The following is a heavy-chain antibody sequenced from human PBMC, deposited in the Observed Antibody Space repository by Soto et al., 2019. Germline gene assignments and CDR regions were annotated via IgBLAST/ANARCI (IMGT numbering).Heavy chain of an antibody. Sequence: ASVKVSCKASGYTFTGYYMHWVRQAPGQGLEWMGWINPNSGGTNYAQELQGWVTMTRDTSISTAYMELRSLRSDDTAVYYCARELVLARPNAFDIWGQGTMVTVSS. V-gene: IGHV1-2*04. J-gene: IGHJ3*02. CDR3: ARELVLARPNAFDI. D-gene: IGHD6-6*01. CDR2: INPNSGGT. CDR1: GYTFTGYY.